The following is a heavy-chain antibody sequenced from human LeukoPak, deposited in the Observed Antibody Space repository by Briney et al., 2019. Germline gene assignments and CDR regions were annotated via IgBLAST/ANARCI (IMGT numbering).Heavy chain of an antibody. CDR1: GFTFSSFW. D-gene: IGHD3-10*01. V-gene: IGHV3-74*01. Sequence: GSLRLSCADSGFTFSSFWMHWVRPAPGKGLVWVSHTNSDGSTTDYADSVRGRFTISRGNAKNTLFLQMNSLTVEDTAVYYCGRGMRDYYGLDYWGHGILVTVSS. CDR3: GRGMRDYYGLDY. J-gene: IGHJ4*01. CDR2: TNSDGSTT.